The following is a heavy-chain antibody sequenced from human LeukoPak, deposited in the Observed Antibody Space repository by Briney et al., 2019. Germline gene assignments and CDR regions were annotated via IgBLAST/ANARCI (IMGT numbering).Heavy chain of an antibody. CDR2: IYHSGTT. V-gene: IGHV4-39*07. CDR3: ARAFLVGYSPEEYFFDY. D-gene: IGHD2-15*01. Sequence: SETLSLTCTVSGGSISSSSYYWGWLRQPPGKGLECIGEIYHSGTTNYNPSLKSRVTISVDESKNQFSLKLNSVTAADTATYYCARAFLVGYSPEEYFFDYWGQGTLVTVSS. CDR1: GGSISSSSYY. J-gene: IGHJ4*02.